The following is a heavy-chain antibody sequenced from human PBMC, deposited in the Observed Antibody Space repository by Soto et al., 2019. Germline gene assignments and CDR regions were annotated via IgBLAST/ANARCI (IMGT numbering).Heavy chain of an antibody. J-gene: IGHJ5*02. Sequence: EVQLVESGGGLVQPGGSLRLSCAVSGITFSTYSMNWVRQAPGKGLEWVSYISSSSSTIYYADSVKGRFTISRDNAKNSLYLQMSSLRDEDTAVYYCARRHSYASWFDPWGQGTLVTVSS. CDR2: ISSSSSTI. D-gene: IGHD3-16*01. V-gene: IGHV3-48*02. CDR1: GITFSTYS. CDR3: ARRHSYASWFDP.